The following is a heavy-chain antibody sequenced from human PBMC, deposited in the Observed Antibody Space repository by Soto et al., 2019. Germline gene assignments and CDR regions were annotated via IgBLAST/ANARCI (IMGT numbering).Heavy chain of an antibody. Sequence: GGSLRLSCAASGFTFSSYAMHWVRQAPGKGLEWVAVISYDGSNKYYADSVKGRFTISRDNSKNTLYLQMNSLRAEDTAVYYCASSILQTGTTSGPFDYWGQGTLVTVSS. V-gene: IGHV3-30-3*01. CDR2: ISYDGSNK. D-gene: IGHD1-7*01. CDR3: ASSILQTGTTSGPFDY. J-gene: IGHJ4*02. CDR1: GFTFSSYA.